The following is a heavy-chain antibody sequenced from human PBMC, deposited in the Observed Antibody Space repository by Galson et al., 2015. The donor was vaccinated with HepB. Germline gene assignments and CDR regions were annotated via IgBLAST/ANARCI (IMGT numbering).Heavy chain of an antibody. D-gene: IGHD6-13*01. CDR1: GFTFSSYG. CDR2: IRYDGSNK. Sequence: SLRLSCAASGFTFSSYGMHWVRQAPGKGLEWVAFIRYDGSNKYYADSVKGRFTISRDNSKNTLYLQMNSLRAEDTAVYYCAKEGLGSSWPPPFDYWGQGTLVTVSS. CDR3: AKEGLGSSWPPPFDY. J-gene: IGHJ4*02. V-gene: IGHV3-30*02.